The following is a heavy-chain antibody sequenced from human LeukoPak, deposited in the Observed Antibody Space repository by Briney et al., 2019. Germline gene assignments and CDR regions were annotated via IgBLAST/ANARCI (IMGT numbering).Heavy chain of an antibody. V-gene: IGHV3-74*01. CDR3: VSFYETD. CDR1: GNYW. J-gene: IGHJ4*02. CDR2: INSDGSWT. Sequence: GGSLRLSCAASGNYWMHWVRQAPGKGLVWVSHINSDGSWTSYADSVKGRFTISKDNPKNTVYLQMNNLRAEDTAVYYCVSFYETDWGRGTLVSVSS. D-gene: IGHD2-2*01.